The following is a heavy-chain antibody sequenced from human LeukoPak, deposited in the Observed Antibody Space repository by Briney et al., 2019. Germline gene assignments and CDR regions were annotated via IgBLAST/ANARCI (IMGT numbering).Heavy chain of an antibody. CDR2: IYYSGST. D-gene: IGHD3-22*01. J-gene: IGHJ4*02. V-gene: IGHV4-30-4*08. CDR1: GGSISSGDYY. CDR3: ARTEVMDSSGYYYGSFDY. Sequence: SQTLSLTCTVSGGSISSGDYYWSWIRQPPGKGLEWIGYIYYSGSTYYNPSLKSRVTITVYTYKKQFSLKLSSVTAADTAVYYCARTEVMDSSGYYYGSFDYWGQGTLVTVSS.